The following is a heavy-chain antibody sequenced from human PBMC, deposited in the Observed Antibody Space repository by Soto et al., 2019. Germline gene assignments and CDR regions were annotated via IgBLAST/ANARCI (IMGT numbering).Heavy chain of an antibody. D-gene: IGHD2-2*01. Sequence: GASVKVSCKASGGTFSSYAISWVRQAPGQGLEWMGGIIPIFGTANYAQKFQGRVTITADESTSTAYMELSSPRSEDTAVYYCAREAVCSSTSCQIGYWGQGTLVTVSS. CDR3: AREAVCSSTSCQIGY. J-gene: IGHJ4*02. CDR1: GGTFSSYA. CDR2: IIPIFGTA. V-gene: IGHV1-69*13.